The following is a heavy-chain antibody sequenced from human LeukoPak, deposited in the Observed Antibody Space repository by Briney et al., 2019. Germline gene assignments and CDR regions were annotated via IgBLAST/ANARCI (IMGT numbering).Heavy chain of an antibody. CDR3: ARDNHDSSGYFYDWFDP. D-gene: IGHD3-22*01. CDR1: GFTFSSYE. Sequence: GGSLRLSCAASGFTFSSYEMNWVRQAPGKGLEWVSYISSSGNTIYYADSVKGRFTISRDNAKNSLYLQMNSLRAEDTAIYYCARDNHDSSGYFYDWFDPWGQGTLVTVSS. V-gene: IGHV3-48*03. J-gene: IGHJ5*02. CDR2: ISSSGNTI.